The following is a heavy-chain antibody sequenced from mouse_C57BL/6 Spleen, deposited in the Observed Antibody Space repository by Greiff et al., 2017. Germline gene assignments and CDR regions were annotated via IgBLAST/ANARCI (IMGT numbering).Heavy chain of an antibody. Sequence: VQLQESGPGLVQPSQCLSITCTVSGFSLTSYGVHWVRQSPGKGLEWLGVIWSGGSTDYNAAFISRLSISKDNSKSQVFFKMNSLQAADTAIYYCARNTYYGSSRSYAMDDWGQGTSVTVAS. CDR2: IWSGGST. V-gene: IGHV2-2*01. CDR3: ARNTYYGSSRSYAMDD. J-gene: IGHJ4*01. CDR1: GFSLTSYG. D-gene: IGHD1-1*01.